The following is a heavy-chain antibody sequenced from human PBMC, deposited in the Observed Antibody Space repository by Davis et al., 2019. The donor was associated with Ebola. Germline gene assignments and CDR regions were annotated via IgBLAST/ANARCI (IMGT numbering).Heavy chain of an antibody. V-gene: IGHV4-59*01. Sequence: SETLSLTCAVYGGSFSGYYWSWIRQPPGKGLEWIGYTYYSGSTNYNPSLKSRVTISVDTSKNQFSLKLSPVTAADTAVYYCARTYTVGYYYGMDVWGQGTTVTVSS. CDR1: GGSFSGYY. CDR3: ARTYTVGYYYGMDV. J-gene: IGHJ6*02. CDR2: TYYSGST. D-gene: IGHD1-26*01.